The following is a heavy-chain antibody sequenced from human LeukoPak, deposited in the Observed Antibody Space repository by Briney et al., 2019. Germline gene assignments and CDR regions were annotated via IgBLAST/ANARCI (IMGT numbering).Heavy chain of an antibody. V-gene: IGHV3-21*01. CDR1: GFTFSSYN. D-gene: IGHD3-22*01. Sequence: GGSLRLSCAASGFTFSSYNINWVRQAPGEGLEWVSSISRSSNYISYADSVKGRFTISRDNAKNSLYLQMNRLRAEDTAVYYCARDPTGSGYSDYWGQGTVVTVSS. CDR2: ISRSSNYI. J-gene: IGHJ4*02. CDR3: ARDPTGSGYSDY.